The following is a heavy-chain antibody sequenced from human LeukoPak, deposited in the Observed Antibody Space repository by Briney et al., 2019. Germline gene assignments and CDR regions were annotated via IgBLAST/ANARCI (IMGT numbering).Heavy chain of an antibody. CDR1: GFTFSDYY. V-gene: IGHV3-11*04. D-gene: IGHD4-17*01. J-gene: IGHJ3*02. CDR3: ARDRMTTVTNDAFDI. CDR2: IGSSGTTI. Sequence: GGSLRLSCAASGFTFSDYYMSWIRQAPGKGLEWVSYIGSSGTTIYYADSVKGRVTIARDNAKNSLFLQMNSLRAEDTAVYYCARDRMTTVTNDAFDIWGQGTMVTVSS.